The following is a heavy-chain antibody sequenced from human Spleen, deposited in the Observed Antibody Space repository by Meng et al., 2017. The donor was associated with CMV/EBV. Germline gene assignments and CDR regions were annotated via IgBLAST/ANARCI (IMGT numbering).Heavy chain of an antibody. CDR1: GGSFSGYY. D-gene: IGHD3-3*01. J-gene: IGHJ4*02. V-gene: IGHV4-34*01. Sequence: QVQLQQWGAGLLKPAETLSRTCAGYGGSFSGYYWSWIRQPPGKGLEWIGEINHSGRTNYNPSLKTRVTISVDTPKSQFSLKLTSVTAADTAVYYCARGQSIFGIIIDYWGQGTLVTVSS. CDR2: INHSGRT. CDR3: ARGQSIFGIIIDY.